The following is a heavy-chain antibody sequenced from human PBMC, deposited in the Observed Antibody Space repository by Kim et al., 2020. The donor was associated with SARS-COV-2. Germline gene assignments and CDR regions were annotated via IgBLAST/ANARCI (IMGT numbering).Heavy chain of an antibody. V-gene: IGHV1-69*04. CDR2: IIPIVDIR. CDR1: GGTFSSYA. Sequence: SVKVSCKASGGTFSSYAISWVRQAPGQGLEWMGRIIPIVDIRNYAQKFQGRVTITADKSTSTAYMELSSLRSEDTAVYYCARVGTGTTGDYWGQGTLVTVSS. D-gene: IGHD1-1*01. J-gene: IGHJ4*02. CDR3: ARVGTGTTGDY.